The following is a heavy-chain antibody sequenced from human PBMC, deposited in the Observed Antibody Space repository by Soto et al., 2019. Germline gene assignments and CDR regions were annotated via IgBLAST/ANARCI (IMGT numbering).Heavy chain of an antibody. Sequence: QVQLQESGPGLLKPSETLSLTCTVSDGSVDSHHWTWIRQPPGKGLEWIGDYSDSTSYSPSLKSRVSISADTSRNQFSLKLTSLTAADTAVYFCTTYRRGEGGRGSWSQGALVTVSS. CDR2: DYSDST. D-gene: IGHD3-16*01. CDR1: DGSVDSHH. V-gene: IGHV4-59*08. J-gene: IGHJ5*02. CDR3: TTYRRGEGGRGS.